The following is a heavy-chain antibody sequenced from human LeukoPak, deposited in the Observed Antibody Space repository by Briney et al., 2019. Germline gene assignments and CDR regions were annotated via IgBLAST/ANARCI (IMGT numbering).Heavy chain of an antibody. D-gene: IGHD6-19*01. Sequence: GGSLRLSCAASGFTFSTYAMSWVRQAPGKGLEWVSAISGRGDSTYYADSVKGRFTISRDNSKNTLYLQMNSLRAEDTVVYYCAQQWLVMGAFDIWGQGTMVTVSS. V-gene: IGHV3-23*01. J-gene: IGHJ3*02. CDR3: AQQWLVMGAFDI. CDR1: GFTFSTYA. CDR2: ISGRGDST.